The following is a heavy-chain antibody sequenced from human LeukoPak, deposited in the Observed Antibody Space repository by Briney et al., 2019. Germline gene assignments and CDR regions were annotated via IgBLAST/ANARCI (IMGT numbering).Heavy chain of an antibody. D-gene: IGHD5-18*01. Sequence: SETLSLTCTVSGGSISSYYWSWIRQPPGKGLEWIGYIYYSGSTNYNPSLKSRVTISVDTSKKQFSLKVSSVTAADTAVYYYASDGGQEWLHYWGQGTLVTVSS. CDR1: GGSISSYY. CDR3: ASDGGQEWLHY. CDR2: IYYSGST. J-gene: IGHJ4*02. V-gene: IGHV4-59*01.